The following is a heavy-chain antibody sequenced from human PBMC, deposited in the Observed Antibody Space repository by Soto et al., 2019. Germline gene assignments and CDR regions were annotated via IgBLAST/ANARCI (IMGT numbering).Heavy chain of an antibody. CDR3: ARYPGYCSGGSCYSNWFDP. CDR2: FDPEDGET. CDR1: GYTFTSYG. Sequence: SVKVSCKASGYTFTSYGISWVRQAPGKGLEWMGGFDPEDGETIYAQKFQGRVTITADESTSTAYMELSSLRSEDTAVYYCARYPGYCSGGSCYSNWFDPWGQGTLVTVSS. V-gene: IGHV1-69*13. D-gene: IGHD2-15*01. J-gene: IGHJ5*02.